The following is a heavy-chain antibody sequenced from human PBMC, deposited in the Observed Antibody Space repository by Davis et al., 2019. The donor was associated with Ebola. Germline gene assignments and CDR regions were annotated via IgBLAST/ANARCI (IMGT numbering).Heavy chain of an antibody. CDR3: TTDQYVTTEGS. Sequence: GGSLRLSCAASGFPFSNAWMSWVRQAPGKGLEWVGRIKSKTDGGTTDYAAPVKGRFTISRDDSKNTRYPQMNSLKTEDTAVYYCTTDQYVTTEGSWGQGNLVTVSS. J-gene: IGHJ5*02. D-gene: IGHD4-17*01. CDR2: IKSKTDGGTT. V-gene: IGHV3-15*01. CDR1: GFPFSNAW.